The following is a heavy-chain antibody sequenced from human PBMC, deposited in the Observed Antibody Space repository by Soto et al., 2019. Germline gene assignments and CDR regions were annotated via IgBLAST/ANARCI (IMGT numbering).Heavy chain of an antibody. CDR2: IGAYNGNT. CDR3: ARERYYDILTGHQNYYYYGMDV. J-gene: IGHJ6*02. D-gene: IGHD3-9*01. CDR1: GYSFSCYV. Sequence: ASVKVSWKSSGYSFSCYVISWVRQAPGQGLEWMGWIGAYNGNTNYAHKLQGRVTITTDTSTIRAYMELRSLRSDDTAVYYCARERYYDILTGHQNYYYYGMDVWGQGPTVTVSS. V-gene: IGHV1-18*01.